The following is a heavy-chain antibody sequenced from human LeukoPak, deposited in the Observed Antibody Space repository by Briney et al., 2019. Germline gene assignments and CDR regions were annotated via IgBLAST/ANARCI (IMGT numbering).Heavy chain of an antibody. Sequence: SETLSLTCTVSGGSISSYYWSWIRQPPGKGLEWIGYIYYSGSTNCNPSLKSRVAMSVETSKKQCSLKISSLTAADTAVYYCARGGTAVIAPYAFDIWGQGTMVSVSS. CDR1: GGSISSYY. CDR3: ARGGTAVIAPYAFDI. J-gene: IGHJ3*02. CDR2: IYYSGST. D-gene: IGHD4-23*01. V-gene: IGHV4-59*01.